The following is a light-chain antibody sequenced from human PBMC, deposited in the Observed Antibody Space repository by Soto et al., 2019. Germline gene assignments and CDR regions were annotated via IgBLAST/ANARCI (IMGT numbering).Light chain of an antibody. CDR3: QSYDSSLSEV. CDR1: SSNIGAGYD. J-gene: IGLJ1*01. V-gene: IGLV1-40*01. Sequence: QPVLTQPPSVSGAPGQRVTISCTGSSSNIGAGYDVHWYQQLPGTAPKLLIYGNSNRPSGVPDRFSGSKSGTSASLAITGLHAEDEADYYCQSYDSSLSEVFGTGTKLTVL. CDR2: GNS.